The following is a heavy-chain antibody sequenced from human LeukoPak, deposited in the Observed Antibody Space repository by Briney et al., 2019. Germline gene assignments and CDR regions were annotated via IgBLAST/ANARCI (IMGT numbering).Heavy chain of an antibody. Sequence: PGGSLRLSCAASGFTFSSYAMSWVRQAPGKGLEWVSAISGSGGSTYYADSVKGRFTISRDNPKNTLYLQMNSLRAEDTAVYYCAKDQILIITMIVVARRGAFDIWGQGTMVTVSS. CDR2: ISGSGGST. CDR1: GFTFSSYA. D-gene: IGHD3-22*01. J-gene: IGHJ3*02. V-gene: IGHV3-23*01. CDR3: AKDQILIITMIVVARRGAFDI.